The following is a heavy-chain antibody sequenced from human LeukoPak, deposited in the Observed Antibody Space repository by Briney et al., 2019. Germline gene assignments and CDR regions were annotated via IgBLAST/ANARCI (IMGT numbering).Heavy chain of an antibody. D-gene: IGHD3-10*01. V-gene: IGHV1-18*01. J-gene: IGHJ3*02. CDR1: GYTFTTYG. CDR3: ARGYSRFGESTDAFDI. CDR2: ISGYNSNT. Sequence: ASVKVSCKASGYTFTTYGISWVRQAPGQGLEWMGWISGYNSNTNYAQKFQGRVTMTTDTSTSTAYMELRSLRSDDTAVYYCARGYSRFGESTDAFDIWGQGTMVTVSS.